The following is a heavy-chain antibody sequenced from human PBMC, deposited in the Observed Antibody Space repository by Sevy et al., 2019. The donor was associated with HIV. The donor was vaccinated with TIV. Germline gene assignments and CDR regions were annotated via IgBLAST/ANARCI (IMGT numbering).Heavy chain of an antibody. CDR1: GFTFSSYN. D-gene: IGHD5-18*01. Sequence: GGSLRLSCAASGFTFSSYNMNWVRQAPGKGLEWVSSISSSSSYTYYADSVKGRFTISRDNAKNSLYLQMNSLRAEDTAAYYCARESGYSYGYGDYWGQGTLVTVSS. CDR2: ISSSSSYT. CDR3: ARESGYSYGYGDY. V-gene: IGHV3-21*01. J-gene: IGHJ4*02.